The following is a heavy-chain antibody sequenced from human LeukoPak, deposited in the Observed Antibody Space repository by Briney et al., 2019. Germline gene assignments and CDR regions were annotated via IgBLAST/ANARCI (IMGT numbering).Heavy chain of an antibody. V-gene: IGHV4-34*01. CDR1: GGSFSGYY. D-gene: IGHD4-11*01. J-gene: IGHJ5*02. Sequence: KPSETLSLTCAVYGGSFSGYYWSWVRQPPGKGLEWIGEINHSGNTNYNPSLKSRVTISLDTSQNQFSLKLTSVTAADTAVYYSARGRHCSNYGSRNNWFDPWGQGTLVTVSS. CDR3: ARGRHCSNYGSRNNWFDP. CDR2: INHSGNT.